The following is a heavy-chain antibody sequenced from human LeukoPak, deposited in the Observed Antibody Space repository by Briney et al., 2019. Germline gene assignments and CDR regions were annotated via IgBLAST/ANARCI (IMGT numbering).Heavy chain of an antibody. V-gene: IGHV1-18*01. D-gene: IGHD6-13*01. Sequence: ASVKVSCKASGYTFTNYGITWVRQAPGQGLEWMGWISAYDGNTNYLQKFQGRVTMTTDTATSTAYMELRSLRSDDTAVYYCARDKVIASAGTPNWFDPWGQGTLVTVSS. J-gene: IGHJ5*02. CDR2: ISAYDGNT. CDR1: GYTFTNYG. CDR3: ARDKVIASAGTPNWFDP.